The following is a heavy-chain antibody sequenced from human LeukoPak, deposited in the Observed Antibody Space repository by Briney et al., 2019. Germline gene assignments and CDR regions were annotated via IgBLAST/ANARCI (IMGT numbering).Heavy chain of an antibody. D-gene: IGHD2-2*01. CDR3: ARGGSRYQLLNWFDP. CDR2: IYHSGST. V-gene: IGHV4-38-2*02. J-gene: IGHJ5*02. Sequence: PSETLSLTCTVSGYSISSGYYWGWIRQPPGKGLEWIGNIYHSGSTYYNPSLRSRVTISVDTSKNQFSLKLSSVTAADTAVYYCARGGSRYQLLNWFDPWGQGTLVTVSS. CDR1: GYSISSGYY.